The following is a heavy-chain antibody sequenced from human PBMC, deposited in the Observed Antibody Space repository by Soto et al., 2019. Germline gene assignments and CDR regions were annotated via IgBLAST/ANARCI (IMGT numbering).Heavy chain of an antibody. CDR2: FDPEDGET. J-gene: IGHJ5*02. CDR1: GYTLTELS. V-gene: IGHV1-24*01. CDR3: ATDRSYYSSSWYYWFDP. D-gene: IGHD6-13*01. Sequence: ASVKVSCKVSGYTLTELSMHWVRQAPGKGLEWMGGFDPEDGETIYAQKFQGRVTMTEDTSTDTAYMELSSLRSEDTAVYYCATDRSYYSSSWYYWFDPWGQGTLVTVSS.